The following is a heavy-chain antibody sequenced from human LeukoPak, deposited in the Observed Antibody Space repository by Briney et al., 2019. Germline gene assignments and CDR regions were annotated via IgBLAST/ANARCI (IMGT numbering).Heavy chain of an antibody. CDR1: GFTFSRYW. D-gene: IGHD3-9*01. J-gene: IGHJ4*02. CDR3: VRGADTGYSSDS. V-gene: IGHV3-74*01. CDR2: INSDGRST. Sequence: GGSLRLSCVASGFTFSRYWMHWVRQAPGKGLAWVSRINSDGRSTNYADSVKGRFSISRDNAENTLYLQMNSLRVEDTAVYYCVRGADTGYSSDSWGQGTLVTVSS.